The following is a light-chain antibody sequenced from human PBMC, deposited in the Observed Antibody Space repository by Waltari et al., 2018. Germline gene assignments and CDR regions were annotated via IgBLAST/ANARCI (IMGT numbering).Light chain of an antibody. CDR2: SNN. V-gene: IGLV1-44*01. J-gene: IGLJ2*01. CDR3: AAWDDSLNGFVV. Sequence: QSVLTQPPSASGTPGQRVTISCSGSSSNIGSTPVNWYQQLPGTAPKLLSYSNNQRPSGVPDRFSGSKSGTSASLAISGLQSEDEADYYCAAWDDSLNGFVVFGGGTKLTVL. CDR1: SSNIGSTP.